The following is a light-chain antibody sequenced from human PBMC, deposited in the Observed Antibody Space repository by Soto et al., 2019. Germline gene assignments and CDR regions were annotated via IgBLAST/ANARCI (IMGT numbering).Light chain of an antibody. CDR1: QSVCTR. Sequence: LLAQYPHTVSVSAGPRATLSCRAAQSVCTRLAWYQHKTGQAPRLLISGASSRATGIPDRFTGSGAETSFTLTISRLEPEDFALYYCQHYQSGHPITFGPG. V-gene: IGKV3-20*01. CDR2: GAS. J-gene: IGKJ5*01. CDR3: QHYQSGHPIT.